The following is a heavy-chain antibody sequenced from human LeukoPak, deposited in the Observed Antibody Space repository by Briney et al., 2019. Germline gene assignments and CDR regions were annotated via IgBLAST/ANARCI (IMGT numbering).Heavy chain of an antibody. V-gene: IGHV3-21*01. CDR2: ISSSSSYI. CDR3: AREVGDTAMSDY. D-gene: IGHD5-18*01. Sequence: QPGGSLRLSCAASGFTFSSYSMNWVRQAPGKGLEWVSSISSSSSYIYYADSVKGRFTISRDNAKNSLYLQMNSLRAEDTAVYYCAREVGDTAMSDYWGQGTLVTVSS. J-gene: IGHJ4*02. CDR1: GFTFSSYS.